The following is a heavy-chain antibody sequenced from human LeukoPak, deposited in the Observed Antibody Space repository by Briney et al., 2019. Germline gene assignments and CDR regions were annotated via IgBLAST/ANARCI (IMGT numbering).Heavy chain of an antibody. J-gene: IGHJ4*02. V-gene: IGHV4-39*07. D-gene: IGHD3-22*01. CDR3: ARDRPPNDSSSYFDY. Sequence: SETLSLTCTVSGGSISRSSYYWGRIRQPPGKGLEWIGSIYYSGSTYYNPSLTSRVTISVDTSKNHFSLKLSSVTAADTAVYYCARDRPPNDSSSYFDYWGQGTLVTVSS. CDR1: GGSISRSSYY. CDR2: IYYSGST.